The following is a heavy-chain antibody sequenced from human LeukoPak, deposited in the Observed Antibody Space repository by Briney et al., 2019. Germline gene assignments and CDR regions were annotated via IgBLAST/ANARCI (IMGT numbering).Heavy chain of an antibody. V-gene: IGHV3-30-3*01. CDR2: ISYDGSNK. J-gene: IGHJ4*02. CDR1: GFTFSSYA. D-gene: IGHD3-3*01. CDR3: AKDEWDY. Sequence: GRSLRLSCAASGFTFSSYAMHWVRQAPGKGLEWVAVISYDGSNKYYADSVKGRFTISRDNSKNTLYLQMNSLRAEDTAVYYCAKDEWDYWGQGTLVTVSS.